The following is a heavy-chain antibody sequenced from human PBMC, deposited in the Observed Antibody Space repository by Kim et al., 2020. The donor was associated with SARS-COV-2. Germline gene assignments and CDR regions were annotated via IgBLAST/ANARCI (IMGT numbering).Heavy chain of an antibody. CDR3: ARTGSFLTVVSATGNMPGYVHYYAMDV. Sequence: SETLSLTCAVYGGSLSDYSWTWIRQPPGQGLEWIGDIRHSGNTNCNLSLASRVAMSVDTSRSEFSLSLSSVTAADTAIYYCARTGSFLTVVSATGNMPGYVHYYAMDVWGQGTTVTVS. D-gene: IGHD2-21*02. CDR2: IRHSGNT. J-gene: IGHJ6*02. CDR1: GGSLSDYS. V-gene: IGHV4-34*01.